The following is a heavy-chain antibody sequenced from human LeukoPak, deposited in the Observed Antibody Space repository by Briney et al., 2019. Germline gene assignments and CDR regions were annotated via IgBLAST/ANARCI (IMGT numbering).Heavy chain of an antibody. CDR1: GGSISSSSYY. CDR3: ACHYYDFWSGYYRAFDI. CDR2: IYYSGST. J-gene: IGHJ3*02. V-gene: IGHV4-39*07. D-gene: IGHD3-3*01. Sequence: SETLSLTCTVSGGSISSSSYYWGWIRQPPGKGLEWIGSIYYSGSTNYNPSLKSRVTISVDTSKNQFSLKLSSVTAADTAVYYCACHYYDFWSGYYRAFDIWGQGTMVTVSS.